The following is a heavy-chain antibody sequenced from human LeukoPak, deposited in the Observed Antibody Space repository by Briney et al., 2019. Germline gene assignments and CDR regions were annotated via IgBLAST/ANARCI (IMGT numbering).Heavy chain of an antibody. Sequence: ASVTVSCKASGYTFTSYDINWVRQAPGQGLEWMGWMNPNSGNTGYAQKFQGRVTMTRNTSISTAYMELSSLRSEDTAVYYCARARGGRESSGWYRVRKNLNWFDPWGQGTLVTVSS. V-gene: IGHV1-8*01. CDR3: ARARGGRESSGWYRVRKNLNWFDP. CDR1: GYTFTSYD. D-gene: IGHD6-19*01. CDR2: MNPNSGNT. J-gene: IGHJ5*02.